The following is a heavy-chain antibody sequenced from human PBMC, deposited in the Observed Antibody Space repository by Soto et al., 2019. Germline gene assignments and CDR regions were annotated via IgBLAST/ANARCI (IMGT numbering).Heavy chain of an antibody. Sequence: QVQLVQSGAEVKKPGSSVKVSCKASGGTFSSYAISWVRQAPGQGLEWMGGIIPIFGTANYAQKFQGRVTITADESTSTAYMERSSMRSEDTAVYYCARVNSSSSEIYYYGMDVWGQGTTVTVSS. CDR3: ARVNSSSSEIYYYGMDV. J-gene: IGHJ6*02. D-gene: IGHD6-6*01. CDR1: GGTFSSYA. CDR2: IIPIFGTA. V-gene: IGHV1-69*01.